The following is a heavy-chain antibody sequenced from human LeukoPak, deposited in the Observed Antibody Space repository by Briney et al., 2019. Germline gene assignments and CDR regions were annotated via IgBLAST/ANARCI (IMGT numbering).Heavy chain of an antibody. CDR2: FSSSSSYI. J-gene: IGHJ4*02. D-gene: IGHD3-22*01. V-gene: IGHV3-21*01. Sequence: GGSLRLSCAASGFTFSSYSMNWVRRAPGKGLEWVSSFSSSSSYIYYADSVKGRFTISRDNAKNSLYLQMNSLRAEDTAVYYCAREQREDYYDSSGYLWAIDYWGQGTLVTVSS. CDR3: AREQREDYYDSSGYLWAIDY. CDR1: GFTFSSYS.